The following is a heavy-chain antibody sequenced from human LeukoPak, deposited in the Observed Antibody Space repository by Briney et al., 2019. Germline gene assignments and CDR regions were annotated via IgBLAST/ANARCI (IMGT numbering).Heavy chain of an antibody. CDR2: ISSTRTYI. CDR3: ARGQWLVRPVDY. D-gene: IGHD6-19*01. Sequence: GGCLRLSCAASGFTFSTYSMNWVRQAPGQGLEWVSSISSTRTYIYYADSVKGRFTISRDNAKNSLYLQMNSLRAEDTAVYYCARGQWLVRPVDYWGQGTLVTVSS. CDR1: GFTFSTYS. V-gene: IGHV3-21*01. J-gene: IGHJ4*02.